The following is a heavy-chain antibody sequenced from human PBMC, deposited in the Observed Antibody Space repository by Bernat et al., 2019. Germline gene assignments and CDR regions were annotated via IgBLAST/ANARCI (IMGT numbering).Heavy chain of an antibody. CDR3: GRDNTNWAFDY. D-gene: IGHD7-27*01. Sequence: EVQLVESGGGVIQPGGSLRLSCAPSGFIFHAYVMHWVRQAPGMGLEWVSRISHDSSATSYADSVKGRFTISRDNSKNSLYLQMNSLRVEDTAVYYFGRDNTNWAFDYWGRGTLVTVSS. J-gene: IGHJ4*02. CDR1: GFIFHAYV. V-gene: IGHV3-43*02. CDR2: ISHDSSAT.